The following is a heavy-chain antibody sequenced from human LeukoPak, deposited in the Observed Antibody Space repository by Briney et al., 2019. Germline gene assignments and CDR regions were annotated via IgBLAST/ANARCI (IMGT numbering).Heavy chain of an antibody. Sequence: PGGSLRLSCAASGXTFSSYGMSWVRQAPGKGLYWVSVVSGSGGSTNYADSVKGRFTISRDNSKNTLYLQMNSLRVEDTGVYFCAKSSTSQRGYYGMDVWGQGTTVTVSS. D-gene: IGHD6-25*01. J-gene: IGHJ6*02. CDR2: VSGSGGST. V-gene: IGHV3-23*01. CDR1: GXTFSSYG. CDR3: AKSSTSQRGYYGMDV.